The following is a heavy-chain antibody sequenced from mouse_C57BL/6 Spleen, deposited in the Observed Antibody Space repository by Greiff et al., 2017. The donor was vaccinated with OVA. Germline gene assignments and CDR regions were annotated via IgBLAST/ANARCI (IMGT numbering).Heavy chain of an antibody. Sequence: EVMLVESGGGLVKPGGSLKLSCAASGFTFSDYGMHWVRQAPEQGLEWVAYISSGSSTIYYADTVKGRFTISRDNAKNTLFLQMTSLRSEDTAMYYCAREGSYYAMDYWGQGTSVTVSS. CDR1: GFTFSDYG. CDR2: ISSGSSTI. J-gene: IGHJ4*01. CDR3: AREGSYYAMDY. V-gene: IGHV5-17*01.